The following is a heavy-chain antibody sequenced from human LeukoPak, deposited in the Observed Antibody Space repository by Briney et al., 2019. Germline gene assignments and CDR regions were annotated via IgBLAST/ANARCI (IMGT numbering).Heavy chain of an antibody. CDR3: ASDRYYDSSGYYIVFGAFDI. V-gene: IGHV1-69*05. CDR2: IIPIFGTA. D-gene: IGHD3-22*01. J-gene: IGHJ3*02. CDR1: GGTFSSYA. Sequence: ASVKVSCKASGGTFSSYAISWVRQAPGQGLEWMGRIIPIFGTANYAQKFQGRVTITTDESTSTAYMELSSLRSEDTAVYYCASDRYYDSSGYYIVFGAFDIWGQGTMVTVSS.